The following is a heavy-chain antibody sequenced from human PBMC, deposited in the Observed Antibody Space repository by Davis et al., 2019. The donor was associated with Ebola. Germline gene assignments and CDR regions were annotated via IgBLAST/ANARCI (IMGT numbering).Heavy chain of an antibody. CDR1: GFTFSSYS. D-gene: IGHD2-2*01. Sequence: GESLKISCAASGFTFSSYSMNCVRQAPGKGLEWVSSISSSSSYIYYADSVKGRFTISRDNAKNSLYLQMNSLRAEDTAVYYCARGYCSSTSCSQTTYYGMDVWGQGTTVTVSS. V-gene: IGHV3-21*01. CDR3: ARGYCSSTSCSQTTYYGMDV. CDR2: ISSSSSYI. J-gene: IGHJ6*02.